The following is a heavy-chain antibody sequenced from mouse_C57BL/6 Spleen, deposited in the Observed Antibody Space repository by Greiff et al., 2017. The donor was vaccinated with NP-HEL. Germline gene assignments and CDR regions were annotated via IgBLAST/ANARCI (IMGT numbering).Heavy chain of an antibody. CDR3: ARRDYDGDYFDY. V-gene: IGHV5-17*01. Sequence: VMLVESGGGLVKPGGSLKLSCAASGFTFSDYGMHWVRQAPEKGLEWVAYISSGSSTIYYADTVRGRFTISRDNAKNTLFLQMTSLRSEDTAMYYCARRDYDGDYFDYWGQGTTLTVSS. CDR2: ISSGSSTI. J-gene: IGHJ2*01. D-gene: IGHD2-4*01. CDR1: GFTFSDYG.